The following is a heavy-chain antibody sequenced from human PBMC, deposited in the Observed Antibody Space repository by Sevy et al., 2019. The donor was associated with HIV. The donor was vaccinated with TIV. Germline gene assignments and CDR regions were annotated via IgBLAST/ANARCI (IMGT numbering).Heavy chain of an antibody. V-gene: IGHV3-33*04. J-gene: IGHJ3*02. D-gene: IGHD3-16*01. CDR1: GFTFNIYG. CDR2: IWKDGHNK. Sequence: GGSLRLSCAASGFTFNIYGMHWVRQAPGKGLEWVAVIWKDGHNKFYADSVRGRFTFSRDNSRSTLSLQMDSLGVEETAVYYCVREKGPFTAFDIWGQGTMVTVSS. CDR3: VREKGPFTAFDI.